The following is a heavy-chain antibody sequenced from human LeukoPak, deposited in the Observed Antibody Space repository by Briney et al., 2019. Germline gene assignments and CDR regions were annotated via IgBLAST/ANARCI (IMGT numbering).Heavy chain of an antibody. Sequence: GGSLRLSCAASGFTFSSYSMNWVRQAPGKGLEWVSYISSSSSTIYYADSVKGRFTISRDNAKNSLYLQMNSLRAEDTAVYYCARADFVVVPAAVFDIWGQGTMVTVSS. V-gene: IGHV3-48*01. J-gene: IGHJ3*02. CDR1: GFTFSSYS. CDR2: ISSSSSTI. CDR3: ARADFVVVPAAVFDI. D-gene: IGHD2-2*01.